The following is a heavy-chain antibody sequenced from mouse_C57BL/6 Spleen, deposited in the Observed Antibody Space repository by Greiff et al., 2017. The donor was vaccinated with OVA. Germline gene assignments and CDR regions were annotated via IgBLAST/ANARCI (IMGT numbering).Heavy chain of an antibody. CDR1: GYTFTSYW. CDR3: ARSGYYGSTLFAY. CDR2: IDPSDSET. D-gene: IGHD1-1*01. V-gene: IGHV1-52*01. J-gene: IGHJ3*01. Sequence: VQLQQPGAELVRPGSSVKLSCKASGYTFTSYWMHWVKQRPIQGLEWIGNIDPSDSETHYNQKFKDKATLTVDKSSSTAYMQLSSLTSEDSAVYYCARSGYYGSTLFAYWGQGTLVTVSA.